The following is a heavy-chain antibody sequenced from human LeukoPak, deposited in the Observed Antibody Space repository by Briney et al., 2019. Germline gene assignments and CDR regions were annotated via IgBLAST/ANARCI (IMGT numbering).Heavy chain of an antibody. CDR1: GYSISSGYY. CDR2: IYHSGST. CDR3: ARVIYCSSTSCYPVWFDP. Sequence: SETLSLTCAVSGYSISSGYYWGWIRQPPGKGLEWIGSIYHSGSTYYNPSLKSRVTISVDTSKNQFSLKLSSVTAADTAVYYCARVIYCSSTSCYPVWFDPWGQGTLVTVSS. D-gene: IGHD2-2*01. J-gene: IGHJ5*02. V-gene: IGHV4-38-2*01.